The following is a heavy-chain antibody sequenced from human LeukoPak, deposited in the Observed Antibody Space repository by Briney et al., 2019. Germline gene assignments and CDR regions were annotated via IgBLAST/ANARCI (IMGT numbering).Heavy chain of an antibody. J-gene: IGHJ3*02. CDR1: GGTFSSYT. CDR2: IIPILGIA. D-gene: IGHD2-2*01. V-gene: IGHV1-69*02. CDR3: ARAHCSSTSCYAFDI. Sequence: GSSVKVSCKASGGTFSSYTISWVRQAPGQGLEWMGRIIPILGIANYAQKFQGRVTITADKSTSTAYMELSSLRSEDTAVYYCARAHCSSTSCYAFDIWGQGTMVTVSS.